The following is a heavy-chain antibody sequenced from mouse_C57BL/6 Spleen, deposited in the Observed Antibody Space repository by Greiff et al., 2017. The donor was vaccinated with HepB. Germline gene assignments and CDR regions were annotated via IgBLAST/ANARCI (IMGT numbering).Heavy chain of an antibody. Sequence: VKLMESGPGILQSSQTLSLTCSFSGFSLSTSGMGVSWIRQPSGKGLEWLAHIYWDDDKRYNPSLKSRLTISKDTSRNQVFLKITSVDTADTATYYCARREELGAMDYWGQGTSVTVSS. CDR3: ARREELGAMDY. CDR1: GFSLSTSGMG. CDR2: IYWDDDK. V-gene: IGHV8-12*01. J-gene: IGHJ4*01.